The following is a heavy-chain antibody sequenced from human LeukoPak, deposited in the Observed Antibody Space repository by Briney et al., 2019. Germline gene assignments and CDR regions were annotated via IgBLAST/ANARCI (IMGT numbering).Heavy chain of an antibody. J-gene: IGHJ6*02. CDR3: ARSYYDSTPSNYYCMDV. CDR1: GFTFSSYS. D-gene: IGHD3-22*01. CDR2: ISSSSSTI. Sequence: GGSLRLSCAASGFTFSSYSMNWVRQAPGKGLEWVSYISSSSSTIYYADSVKGRFTISRDNAKNSLYLHMNSLRDEDTAVYYCARSYYDSTPSNYYCMDVWGQGTTVTVSS. V-gene: IGHV3-48*02.